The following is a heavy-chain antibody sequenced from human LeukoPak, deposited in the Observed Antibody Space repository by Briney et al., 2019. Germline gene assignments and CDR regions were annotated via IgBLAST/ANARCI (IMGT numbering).Heavy chain of an antibody. CDR1: GYTFTSYG. CDR2: ISAYNGNT. V-gene: IGHV1-18*01. J-gene: IGHJ2*01. CDR3: ARALWYSSGWYHWYFDL. Sequence: GASVKVSCKASGYTFTSYGISWVRQAPGQGLEWMGWISAYNGNTNYAQKLQGRVTMTTDTSTSTAYMDLRSLRSDDTAVYYCARALWYSSGWYHWYFDLWGRGTLVTVSS. D-gene: IGHD6-19*01.